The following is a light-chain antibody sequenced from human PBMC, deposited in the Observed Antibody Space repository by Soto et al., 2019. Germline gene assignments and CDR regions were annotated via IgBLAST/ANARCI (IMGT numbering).Light chain of an antibody. V-gene: IGKV3-11*01. J-gene: IGKJ2*01. Sequence: EIVLTQSAATLSLSPGERATLSCRASQSVSSYLAWYQQKPGQAPRLLIYDASNRATGIPARFSGSGSGTDFTLTISSLEPEDFAVYYCQQRSSLFGQGTKLEIK. CDR2: DAS. CDR1: QSVSSY. CDR3: QQRSSL.